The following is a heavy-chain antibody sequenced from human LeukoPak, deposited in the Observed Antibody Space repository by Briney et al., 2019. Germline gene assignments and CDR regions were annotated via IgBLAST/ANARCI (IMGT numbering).Heavy chain of an antibody. D-gene: IGHD3-16*02. CDR3: ARVGDYVWGSYRKTAYYFDY. CDR2: INHSGST. CDR1: GGSFSGYY. J-gene: IGHJ4*02. Sequence: SETLSLTCAVYGGSFSGYYWSWIRQPPGKGLEWIGEINHSGSTNYNPSLKSRVTISVDTSKNQFSLKLSSVTAADTAVYYCARVGDYVWGSYRKTAYYFDYWGQGTLVTVSS. V-gene: IGHV4-34*01.